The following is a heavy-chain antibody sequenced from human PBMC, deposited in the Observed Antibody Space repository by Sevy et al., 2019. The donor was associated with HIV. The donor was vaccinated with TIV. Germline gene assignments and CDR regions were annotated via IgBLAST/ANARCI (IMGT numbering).Heavy chain of an antibody. V-gene: IGHV3-23*01. CDR3: ARDGRGISAFDI. CDR1: EFTFSSHA. J-gene: IGHJ3*02. CDR2: ISGNGENT. Sequence: GESLKISCAASEFTFSSHAVSWVRQAPGKGLEWVSAISGNGENTHYADSVRGRFTISRDNFKNTLYLHMSTLRAEDTALYYCARDGRGISAFDIWGQRTMVTVSS. D-gene: IGHD3-3*02.